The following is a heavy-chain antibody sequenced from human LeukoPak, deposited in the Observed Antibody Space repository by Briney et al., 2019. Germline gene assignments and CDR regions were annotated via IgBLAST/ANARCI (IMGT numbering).Heavy chain of an antibody. CDR2: IYTSGST. CDR3: ARGSDCSSTSPPCAFDI. CDR1: GYSISSGYY. D-gene: IGHD2-2*01. Sequence: SETLSLTCTVSGYSISSGYYWGWIRQPPGKGLEWIGRIYTSGSTNYNPSLKSRVTMSISTSKNQFSLKLTSVTAADTAVYYCARGSDCSSTSPPCAFDIWGQGTMVTVSS. V-gene: IGHV4-38-2*02. J-gene: IGHJ3*02.